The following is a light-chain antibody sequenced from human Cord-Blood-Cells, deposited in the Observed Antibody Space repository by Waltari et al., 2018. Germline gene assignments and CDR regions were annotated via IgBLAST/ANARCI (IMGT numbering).Light chain of an antibody. V-gene: IGKV3-15*01. CDR2: GAS. CDR1: QGVSSN. CDR3: QQYNNWPYS. Sequence: EIVMTHSPHTLSVSPGESTTLSCRASQGVSSNLAWYQQKPGQAPRLLIYGASTWDTGVPSRFSGSASGTEFTLTISSLQSEDFAVYYCQQYNNWPYSFGQGTKLEIK. J-gene: IGKJ2*03.